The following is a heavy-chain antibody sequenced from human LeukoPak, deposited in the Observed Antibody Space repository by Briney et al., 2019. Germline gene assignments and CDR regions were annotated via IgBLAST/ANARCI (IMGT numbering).Heavy chain of an antibody. CDR3: ARAIGYSYGY. J-gene: IGHJ4*02. Sequence: GGSLRLSCAASGFKFDDYGMSWVRQAPGKGLEWVCDINWNGAWTGYADSVKGRFTISRDNAKNSLYLQMNSLRAEDTAVYYCARAIGYSYGYWGQGTLVTVSS. V-gene: IGHV3-20*04. CDR2: INWNGAWT. CDR1: GFKFDDYG. D-gene: IGHD5-18*01.